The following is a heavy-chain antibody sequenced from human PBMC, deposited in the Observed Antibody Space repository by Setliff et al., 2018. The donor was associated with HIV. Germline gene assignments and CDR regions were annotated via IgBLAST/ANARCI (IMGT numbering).Heavy chain of an antibody. J-gene: IGHJ6*03. Sequence: VGSLRLSCAASGFTVSSNYMSWVRQAPGKGLEWISYISFSTGSIYYADSVKGRFTISSDTAKNALYLQMNSLRAEDTAVYYCARDGSGRGSGWYNYYYYMDVWGKGTTVTVSS. V-gene: IGHV3-48*01. CDR2: ISFSTGSI. CDR1: GFTVSSNY. D-gene: IGHD6-19*01. CDR3: ARDGSGRGSGWYNYYYYMDV.